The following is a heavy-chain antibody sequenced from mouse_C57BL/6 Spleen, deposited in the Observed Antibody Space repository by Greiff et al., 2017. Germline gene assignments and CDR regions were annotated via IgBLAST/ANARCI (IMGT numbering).Heavy chain of an antibody. V-gene: IGHV1-80*01. CDR1: GYAFSSYW. J-gene: IGHJ2*01. Sequence: VQLQQSGAELVKPGASVKISCKASGYAFSSYWMNWVKQRPGKGLEWIGQIYPGDGDTNYNGKFKGKATLTADKSSSTAYMQLSSLTSEDSAVYFGSTYSSSLYYFDYWGQGTTLTVSS. CDR3: STYSSSLYYFDY. CDR2: IYPGDGDT. D-gene: IGHD1-1*01.